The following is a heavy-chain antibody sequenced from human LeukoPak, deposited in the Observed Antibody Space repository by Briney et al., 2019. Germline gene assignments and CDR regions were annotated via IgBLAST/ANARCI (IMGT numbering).Heavy chain of an antibody. Sequence: SETLSLTCTVSGGSISSHYWSWIRQPPGKGLEWIGYIYYSGSTNYNPSLKSRVTISVDTSKNQFSLKLSSVTAADTAVYYCAREGGGGDYVWGSYHPYYYYMDVWGKGTTVTVSS. CDR1: GGSISSHY. J-gene: IGHJ6*03. CDR3: AREGGGGDYVWGSYHPYYYYMDV. V-gene: IGHV4-59*11. CDR2: IYYSGST. D-gene: IGHD3-16*01.